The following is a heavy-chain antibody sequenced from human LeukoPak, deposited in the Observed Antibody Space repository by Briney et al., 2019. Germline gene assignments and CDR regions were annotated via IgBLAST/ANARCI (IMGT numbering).Heavy chain of an antibody. D-gene: IGHD7-27*01. CDR3: ARDWAPTDY. CDR2: ISSSSRSI. CDR1: GFTFSIYS. J-gene: IGHJ4*02. Sequence: GGSLRLSCAASGFTFSIYSMNWVRQAPGKGLEWVSDISSSSRSISYAESVKGRFTISRDNAKNSLYLQMNSLRAEDTGVYYCARDWAPTDYWGQGTLVTVSS. V-gene: IGHV3-21*01.